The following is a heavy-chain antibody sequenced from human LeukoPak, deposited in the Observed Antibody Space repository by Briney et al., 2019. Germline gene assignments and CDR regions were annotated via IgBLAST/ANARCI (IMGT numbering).Heavy chain of an antibody. CDR1: GGSISSSSYY. CDR2: IYYSGST. D-gene: IGHD3-22*01. J-gene: IGHJ4*02. CDR3: ARVSKAKYYYDSSGPNGGFDY. V-gene: IGHV4-39*01. Sequence: SETLSLTCTVSGGSISSSSYYWGWIRQPPGKGLEWIGSIYYSGSTYYNPSLKSRVTISVDTSKNQFSLKLSSVTAADTAVYYCARVSKAKYYYDSSGPNGGFDYWGQGTLVTVSS.